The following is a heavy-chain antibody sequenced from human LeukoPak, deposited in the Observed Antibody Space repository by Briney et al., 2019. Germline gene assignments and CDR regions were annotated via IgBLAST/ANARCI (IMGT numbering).Heavy chain of an antibody. CDR3: ARDYDILTGYFRGGFDY. CDR1: GFTFSDYY. V-gene: IGHV3-11*05. J-gene: IGHJ4*02. Sequence: GGSLRLSCAASGFTFSDYYMGWIRQAPGKGLEWISYITSSSSDTNYADSVKGRFTISRDNAKKSLYHQMNSLRAEDTAVYYCARDYDILTGYFRGGFDYWGQGTLVTVSS. CDR2: ITSSSSDT. D-gene: IGHD3-9*01.